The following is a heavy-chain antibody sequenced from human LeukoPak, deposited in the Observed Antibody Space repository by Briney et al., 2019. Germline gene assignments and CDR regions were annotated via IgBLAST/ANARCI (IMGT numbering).Heavy chain of an antibody. J-gene: IGHJ1*01. CDR2: VSGSGDRT. V-gene: IGHV3-23*01. Sequence: GGFLRLSCAASGFTLSTYAMSWVRQTPGERLEWVSAVSGSGDRTYYADSVKSRFTISRDTSKNTLNLHMNSLRAEDTAIYYCAKGDDIAAAGTLHFDHWGQGTLVTVSS. CDR1: GFTLSTYA. CDR3: AKGDDIAAAGTLHFDH. D-gene: IGHD6-13*01.